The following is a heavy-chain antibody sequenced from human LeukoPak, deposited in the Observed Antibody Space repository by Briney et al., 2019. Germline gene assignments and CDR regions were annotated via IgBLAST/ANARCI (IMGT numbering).Heavy chain of an antibody. J-gene: IGHJ3*02. CDR1: GFTFDDYG. D-gene: IGHD3-16*02. Sequence: GGSLRLSCAASGFTFDDYGMSWVRQAPGKGLEWVSGINWNGGGTGYADSVKGRFTISRDNAKNSLYLQMNSLRAEDTALYHCARVNGDYVWGSYRNDAFDIWGQGTMVTVSS. CDR3: ARVNGDYVWGSYRNDAFDI. CDR2: INWNGGGT. V-gene: IGHV3-20*01.